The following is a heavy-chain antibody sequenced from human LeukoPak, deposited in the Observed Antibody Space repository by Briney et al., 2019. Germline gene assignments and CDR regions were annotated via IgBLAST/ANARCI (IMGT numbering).Heavy chain of an antibody. CDR2: INHSGST. CDR3: ARGRRFTYSSSWYNY. Sequence: PSETLSLTRAVYGGSFSGYYWSWIRQPPGKGLEWIGEINHSGSTNYNPSLKSRVTISVDTSKNQFSLKLSSVTAADTAVYYCARGRRFTYSSSWYNYWGQGTLVTVSS. CDR1: GGSFSGYY. D-gene: IGHD6-13*01. J-gene: IGHJ4*02. V-gene: IGHV4-34*01.